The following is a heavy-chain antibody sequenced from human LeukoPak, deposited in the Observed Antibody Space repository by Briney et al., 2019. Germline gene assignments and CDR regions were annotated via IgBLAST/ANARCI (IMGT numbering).Heavy chain of an antibody. J-gene: IGHJ4*02. Sequence: GGSLRLSCAAFGFTFNNYEMNWVRHAPGKGLEWVSYISSSGSTTYYADSVKGRFTISRDNTKNLLFLQMNSLRAEDTAIYFCARDPYGATPGGFDYWGQGSLVTVSS. V-gene: IGHV3-48*03. D-gene: IGHD4-17*01. CDR2: ISSSGSTT. CDR1: GFTFNNYE. CDR3: ARDPYGATPGGFDY.